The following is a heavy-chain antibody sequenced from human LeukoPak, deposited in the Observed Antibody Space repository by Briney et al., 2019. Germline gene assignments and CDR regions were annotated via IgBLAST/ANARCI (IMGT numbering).Heavy chain of an antibody. CDR2: INTGNGNA. CDR3: VRIFLRSGYYYFDN. D-gene: IGHD3-3*01. V-gene: IGHV1-3*04. Sequence: ASVTVSCKASGYTFTSHAVHWVRQAPGQRPEWMGWINTGNGNAGYSQKFQGRITITRDTPASTAYMDLSSLRSEDTAVYYCVRIFLRSGYYYFDNWGQGTLVTVSS. J-gene: IGHJ4*02. CDR1: GYTFTSHA.